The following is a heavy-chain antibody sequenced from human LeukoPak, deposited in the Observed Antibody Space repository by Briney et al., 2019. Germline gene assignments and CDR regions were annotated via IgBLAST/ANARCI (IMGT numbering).Heavy chain of an antibody. J-gene: IGHJ5*01. D-gene: IGHD3-10*01. Sequence: PSETLSLTCTVSGYSISSGYYWGWIRQPPGKGLEWIGSIYHSGSTYYNPSLKSRVTISVDTSKNQFSLKLSSVTAADTAVYYCARDRRGFDWFDYWAQGTLVTVSS. CDR2: IYHSGST. CDR3: ARDRRGFDWFDY. V-gene: IGHV4-38-2*02. CDR1: GYSISSGYY.